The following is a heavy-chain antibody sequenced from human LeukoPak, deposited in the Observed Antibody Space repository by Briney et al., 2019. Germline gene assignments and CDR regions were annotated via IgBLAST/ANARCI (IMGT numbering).Heavy chain of an antibody. CDR3: ARVGIYCSGGSCDNFDY. J-gene: IGHJ4*02. CDR2: IYSGGST. V-gene: IGHV3-53*01. CDR1: GFTVSSNY. Sequence: GSLRLSCAASGFTVSSNYMSWVRQAPGKGLEWVSVIYSGGSTYYADSVKGRFTISRDNSKNTLYLQMNSLRAEDTAVYYCARVGIYCSGGSCDNFDYWGQGTQVTVSS. D-gene: IGHD2-15*01.